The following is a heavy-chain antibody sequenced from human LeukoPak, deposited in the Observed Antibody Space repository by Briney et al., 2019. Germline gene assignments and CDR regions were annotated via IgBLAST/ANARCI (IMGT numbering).Heavy chain of an antibody. D-gene: IGHD2-15*01. Sequence: SETLSLTCTVSGGSISSGDYYWSWIRQPPGKGLEWIGYIYYSGSTYYNPSLKSRVTISVDTSKNQFSLKLSSVTAADTAVYYCARGRVVAATAYYYYYMDVWGKGTTVTVSS. J-gene: IGHJ6*03. CDR3: ARGRVVAATAYYYYYMDV. V-gene: IGHV4-30-4*01. CDR2: IYYSGST. CDR1: GGSISSGDYY.